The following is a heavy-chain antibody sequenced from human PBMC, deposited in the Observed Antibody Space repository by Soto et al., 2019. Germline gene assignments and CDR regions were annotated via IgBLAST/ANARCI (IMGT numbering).Heavy chain of an antibody. CDR3: ARVGGPGDYYFDY. D-gene: IGHD4-17*01. CDR1: GGTFSSYA. V-gene: IGHV1-69*13. CDR2: IIPIFGTA. Sequence: SVKVSCKASGGTFSSYAISWVRQAPGQGLEWMGGIIPIFGTANYAQKFQGRVTITADESTSAAYMELSSLRSEDTAVYYCARVGGPGDYYFDYWGQGTLVTVSS. J-gene: IGHJ4*02.